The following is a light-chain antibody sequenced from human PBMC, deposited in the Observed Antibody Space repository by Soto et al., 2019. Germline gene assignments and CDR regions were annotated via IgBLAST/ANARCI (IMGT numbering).Light chain of an antibody. Sequence: EIVLTQSPATLSLSPGERSTLXXRTSQSVSNYLAWYQQKPGQAPRLLXYDASSRATGIPARFSGSGSGTDFTLTISSLEPEDFAVYYCQQRSNWPPITFGQGTRLEIK. CDR2: DAS. CDR3: QQRSNWPPIT. J-gene: IGKJ5*01. CDR1: QSVSNY. V-gene: IGKV3-11*01.